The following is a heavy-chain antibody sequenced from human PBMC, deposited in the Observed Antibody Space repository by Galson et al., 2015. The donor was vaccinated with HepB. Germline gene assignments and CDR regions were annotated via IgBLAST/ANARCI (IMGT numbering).Heavy chain of an antibody. CDR1: GFTFSSYW. Sequence: SLRLSCAASGFTFSSYWMHWVRQAPGKGLVWVSRINSDGSSTSYADSVKGRFTISRDNAKNTLYLQMNSLRAEDTAVYYCARVVSGDCLDYWGQGTLVTVSS. CDR2: INSDGSST. J-gene: IGHJ4*02. V-gene: IGHV3-74*01. CDR3: ARVVSGDCLDY. D-gene: IGHD2-21*02.